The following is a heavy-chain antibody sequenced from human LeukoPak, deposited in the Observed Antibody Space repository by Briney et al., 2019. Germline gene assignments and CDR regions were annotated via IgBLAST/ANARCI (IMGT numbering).Heavy chain of an antibody. V-gene: IGHV3-64*04. J-gene: IGHJ5*02. CDR1: GFTFSSYA. CDR2: ISSNGGST. Sequence: GGSLRLSCSASGFTFSSYAMHWVRQAPGKGLEYVSAISSNGGSTYYADSVKGRFTISRDNSKNTLYLQMNSLRAEDTAVYYCAKERITMVRGVIIEHSNWFDPWGQGTLVTVSS. D-gene: IGHD3-10*01. CDR3: AKERITMVRGVIIEHSNWFDP.